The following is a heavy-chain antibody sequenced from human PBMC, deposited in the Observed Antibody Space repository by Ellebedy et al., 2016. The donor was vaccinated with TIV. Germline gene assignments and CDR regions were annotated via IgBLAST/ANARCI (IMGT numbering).Heavy chain of an antibody. CDR1: GFTFSFYW. J-gene: IGHJ5*02. Sequence: GESLKISXAASGFTFSFYWMGWVRQAPGKGLEWVANIKQDGSEKHYADSVKGRFTISRDHAKNSLYLQMNSLGAEDTAVYFCARGRYYCSSTSCYAPSWFDPWGQGTLVTVSS. D-gene: IGHD2-2*01. CDR3: ARGRYYCSSTSCYAPSWFDP. CDR2: IKQDGSEK. V-gene: IGHV3-7*01.